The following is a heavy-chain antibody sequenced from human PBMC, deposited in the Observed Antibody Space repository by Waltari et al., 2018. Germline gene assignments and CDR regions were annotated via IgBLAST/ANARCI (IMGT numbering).Heavy chain of an antibody. J-gene: IGHJ4*02. D-gene: IGHD1-7*01. Sequence: QVQLVESGGGLVKPGGSLRLSCAASGFTFSDYYMSWIRQAPGKGLEWVSYCSSSVSPIFYADSVKGRFTISRDNAKNSLYLQMNSLRAEDTAVYYCAKDGMTGTIDYWGQGILVTVSS. V-gene: IGHV3-11*04. CDR2: CSSSVSPI. CDR1: GFTFSDYY. CDR3: AKDGMTGTIDY.